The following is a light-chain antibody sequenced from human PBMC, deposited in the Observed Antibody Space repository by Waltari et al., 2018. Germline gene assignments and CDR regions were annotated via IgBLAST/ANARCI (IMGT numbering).Light chain of an antibody. CDR2: NVN. V-gene: IGLV2-14*03. CDR1: SSDLGTYNY. CDR3: GSYTGSDIYL. Sequence: QSALTQPASVSGSPGQSITISCTGPSSDLGTYNYVSWYQQHPGKVPKVIIYNVNERPSRVSSRFSGSKSGNTASLTISGLQAEDEADYYCGSYTGSDIYLFGTGTKVTVL. J-gene: IGLJ1*01.